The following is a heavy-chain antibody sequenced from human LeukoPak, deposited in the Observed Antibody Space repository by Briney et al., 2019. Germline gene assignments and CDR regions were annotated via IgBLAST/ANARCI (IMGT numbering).Heavy chain of an antibody. J-gene: IGHJ4*02. CDR1: GFSVSNNY. CDR3: AREGGDYDGSGYYTLWFDY. CDR2: INHKSTTI. D-gene: IGHD3-22*01. V-gene: IGHV3-11*04. Sequence: GGSLRLSCAASGFSVSNNYMSWVRQAPGKGLEWISYINHKSTTIYDADSVKGRFTISRDSAKNSLFLQMNGLTEEDTAVYYCAREGGDYDGSGYYTLWFDYWGQGTLVTVSS.